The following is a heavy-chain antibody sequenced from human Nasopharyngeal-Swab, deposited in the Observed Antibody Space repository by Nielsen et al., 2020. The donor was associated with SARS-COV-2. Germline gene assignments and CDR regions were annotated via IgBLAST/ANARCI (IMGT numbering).Heavy chain of an antibody. V-gene: IGHV4-31*02. J-gene: IGHJ3*02. D-gene: IGHD3-22*01. CDR3: ARATMIVVVIGAFDT. Sequence: PGKGLEWIGYIYYSGSTYYNPSLKSRVTISVDTSKNQFSLKLSSVTAADTAVYYCARATMIVVVIGAFDTWGQGTMVTVSS. CDR2: IYYSGST.